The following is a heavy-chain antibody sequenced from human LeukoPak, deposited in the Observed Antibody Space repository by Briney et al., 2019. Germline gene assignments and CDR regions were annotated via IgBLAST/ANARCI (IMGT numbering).Heavy chain of an antibody. CDR3: ATYSGYSYGEPFDY. J-gene: IGHJ4*02. Sequence: GASVKVSCKASGGTFSSYAISWVRQAPGQGLEWMGGIIPIFGTANYAQKFQGRVTITADESTSTAYMELSSLRSEDTAVYYCATYSGYSYGEPFDYWGQGTLVTVSS. CDR2: IIPIFGTA. CDR1: GGTFSSYA. D-gene: IGHD5-18*01. V-gene: IGHV1-69*01.